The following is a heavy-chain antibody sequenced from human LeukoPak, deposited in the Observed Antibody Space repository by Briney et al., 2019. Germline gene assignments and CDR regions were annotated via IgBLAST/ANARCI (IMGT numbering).Heavy chain of an antibody. V-gene: IGHV4-61*01. Sequence: PSETLSLTCTVSGGSVSSGSYYWSWIRQPPGKGLEWIGYIYYSGSTDYNPSLKSRVTISVDTSKNQFSLKLSSVTAADTAVYYCARLQYCSSTSCYWFDPWGQGTLVTVSS. CDR2: IYYSGST. D-gene: IGHD2-2*01. CDR1: GGSVSSGSYY. J-gene: IGHJ5*02. CDR3: ARLQYCSSTSCYWFDP.